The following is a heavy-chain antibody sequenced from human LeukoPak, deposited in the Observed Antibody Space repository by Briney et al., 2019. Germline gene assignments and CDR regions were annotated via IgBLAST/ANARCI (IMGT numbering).Heavy chain of an antibody. Sequence: PGGSLSLSCEASGFTFSSYAMSWVGQPPGRGLEWVSAIVGSGGSTYYADSVKGRFTISRDNSKNTPYLQMNSLRAEDTAVYYCAKVGCSSTSCRLYYFDYWGQGTLVTVSS. CDR1: GFTFSSYA. V-gene: IGHV3-23*01. D-gene: IGHD2-2*01. J-gene: IGHJ4*02. CDR3: AKVGCSSTSCRLYYFDY. CDR2: IVGSGGST.